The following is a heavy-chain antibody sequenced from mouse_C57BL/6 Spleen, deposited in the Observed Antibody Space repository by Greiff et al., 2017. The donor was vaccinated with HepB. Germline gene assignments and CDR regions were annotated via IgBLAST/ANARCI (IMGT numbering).Heavy chain of an antibody. J-gene: IGHJ2*01. CDR3: ARSYSNYFDY. CDR1: GYTFTSYR. CDR2: IHPNSGST. D-gene: IGHD2-5*01. V-gene: IGHV1-64*01. Sequence: QVQLQQPGAELVKPGASVKLSCKASGYTFTSYRMHWVKQRPGQGLEWIGMIHPNSGSTNYNEKFKSKATLTVDKSSSTAYMQLSSLTSEDSAVYYCARSYSNYFDYWGQGTTLTVSS.